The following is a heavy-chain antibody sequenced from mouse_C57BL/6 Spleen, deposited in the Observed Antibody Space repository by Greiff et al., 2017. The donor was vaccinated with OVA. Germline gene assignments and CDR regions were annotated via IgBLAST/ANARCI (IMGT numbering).Heavy chain of an antibody. D-gene: IGHD2-3*01. CDR3: ARSFYDGYYVGYFDY. Sequence: VQLQQSVAELVRPGASVKLSCTASGFNIKNTYMHWVKQRPEQGLEWIGRIDPANGNTKYAPKFQGKATITADTSSNTAYLQLSSLTSEDTAIYYCARSFYDGYYVGYFDYWGQGTTLTVSS. V-gene: IGHV14-3*01. CDR2: IDPANGNT. CDR1: GFNIKNTY. J-gene: IGHJ2*01.